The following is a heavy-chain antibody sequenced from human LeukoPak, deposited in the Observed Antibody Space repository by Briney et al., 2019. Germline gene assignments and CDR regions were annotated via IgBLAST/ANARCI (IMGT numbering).Heavy chain of an antibody. CDR1: GYTFTGYN. J-gene: IGHJ4*02. Sequence: ASVKVSCKASGYTFTGYNMHWVRQAPGQGLEWMGWINPNSGGTNYAQKFQGRVTMTRDTSISTAYMELSRLRSDDTAVYYCVPTAAGPAYYFDYWGQGTLVTVSS. V-gene: IGHV1-2*02. CDR3: VPTAAGPAYYFDY. D-gene: IGHD6-13*01. CDR2: INPNSGGT.